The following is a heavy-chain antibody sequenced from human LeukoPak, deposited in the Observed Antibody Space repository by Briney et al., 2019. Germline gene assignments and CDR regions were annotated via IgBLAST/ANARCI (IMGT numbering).Heavy chain of an antibody. CDR1: GFTSSSYI. D-gene: IGHD6-13*01. V-gene: IGHV3-21*01. CDR2: ISSSSSYI. Sequence: PGGSLRLSCAASGFTSSSYIMNWVRQAPGKGLEWVSSISSSSSYIYYADSVKGRFTISRDNAKNSLYLQMNSLRAEDTAVYYCASVGYSSSSGLDPWGQGTLVTVSS. CDR3: ASVGYSSSSGLDP. J-gene: IGHJ5*02.